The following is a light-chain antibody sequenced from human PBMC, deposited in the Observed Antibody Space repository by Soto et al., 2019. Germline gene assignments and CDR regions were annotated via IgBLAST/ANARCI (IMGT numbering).Light chain of an antibody. J-gene: IGKJ1*01. CDR2: DAS. Sequence: DIQMTQSPSTLSASVGDRVTITCRASQSISSWLAWYQQKPGKAPKLLIYDASSLESGVPSRFSGSGSGTEFTLTISSLQPDDFATYYCQQYNSYPPKWTFGQGTKVEIK. CDR1: QSISSW. CDR3: QQYNSYPPKWT. V-gene: IGKV1-5*01.